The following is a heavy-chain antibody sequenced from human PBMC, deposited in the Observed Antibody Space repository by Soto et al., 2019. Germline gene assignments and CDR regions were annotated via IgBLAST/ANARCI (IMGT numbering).Heavy chain of an antibody. V-gene: IGHV4-59*01. CDR3: ARDRRTAMVTSYYYYGMDV. Sequence: QVQLQESGPGLVKPSETLSLTCTVSGGSISSYYWSWIRQPPGKGLEWIGYIYYSGSTNYNPSLKSRVTISVDTSKNQFSLKLSSVTAADTAVYYCARDRRTAMVTSYYYYGMDVWGQGTTVTVSS. CDR1: GGSISSYY. CDR2: IYYSGST. J-gene: IGHJ6*02. D-gene: IGHD5-18*01.